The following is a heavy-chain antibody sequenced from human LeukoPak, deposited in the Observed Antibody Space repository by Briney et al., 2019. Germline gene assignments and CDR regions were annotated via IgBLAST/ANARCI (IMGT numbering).Heavy chain of an antibody. J-gene: IGHJ4*02. D-gene: IGHD4-17*01. CDR2: IYYSGST. V-gene: IGHV4-30-4*08. CDR1: GGSISSGGYY. CDR3: ARGGEKSYGDYDEGYFDY. Sequence: SETLSLTCTVSGGSISSGGYYWSWIRQHPGKGLEWIGYIYYSGSTYYNPSLKSRVTISVDTSKNQFSLKLSSVTAADTAVYYCARGGEKSYGDYDEGYFDYWGQGTLVTVSS.